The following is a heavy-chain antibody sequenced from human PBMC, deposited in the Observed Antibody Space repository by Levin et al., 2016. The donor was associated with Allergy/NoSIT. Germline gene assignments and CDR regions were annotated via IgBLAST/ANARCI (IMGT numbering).Heavy chain of an antibody. CDR2: ISWNSGSI. J-gene: IGHJ6*02. V-gene: IGHV3-9*01. Sequence: WIRQPPGKGLEWVSGISWNSGSIGYADSVKGRFTISRDNAKNSLYLQMNSLRAEDTALYYCAKDIGVVPAATNYYYGMDVWGQGTTVTVSS. CDR3: AKDIGVVPAATNYYYGMDV. D-gene: IGHD2-2*01.